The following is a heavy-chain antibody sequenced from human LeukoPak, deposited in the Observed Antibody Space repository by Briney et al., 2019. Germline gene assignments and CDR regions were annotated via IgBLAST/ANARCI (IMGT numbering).Heavy chain of an antibody. Sequence: PSETLSLTCTVSGGSISGYYWSWIRQPPGKGLEWIGYIYYSGSTNYNPSLKSRVTISVDTSKNQFSLRLSSVTAADTAVYFCARHHPEYSGYESSFDYWGQGTLVTVSS. J-gene: IGHJ4*02. CDR2: IYYSGST. CDR1: GGSISGYY. CDR3: ARHHPEYSGYESSFDY. D-gene: IGHD5-12*01. V-gene: IGHV4-59*01.